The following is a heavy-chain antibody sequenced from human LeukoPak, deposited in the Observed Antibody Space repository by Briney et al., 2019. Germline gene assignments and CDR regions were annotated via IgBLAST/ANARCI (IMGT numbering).Heavy chain of an antibody. Sequence: GESLKISCKGSGFRFANSWIGWVRQVSGKGLEWMGTIYPDDPDIRYSPSFQGQVTISGDKSFSTVYLQWSSLKASDTAMYFCAKKRSSGYYDSGGYAFDAFDVWGQGTMVTVSS. CDR3: AKKRSSGYYDSGGYAFDAFDV. D-gene: IGHD3-22*01. V-gene: IGHV5-51*01. CDR1: GFRFANSW. CDR2: IYPDDPDI. J-gene: IGHJ3*01.